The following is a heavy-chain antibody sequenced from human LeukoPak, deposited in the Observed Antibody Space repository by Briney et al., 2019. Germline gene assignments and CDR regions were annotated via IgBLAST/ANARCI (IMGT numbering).Heavy chain of an antibody. CDR2: IYYSGNT. J-gene: IGHJ4*02. D-gene: IGHD6-19*01. CDR3: ASTPSGSSAWYYFDK. CDR1: GGSISSSSDY. V-gene: IGHV4-39*01. Sequence: PSETLSLTRTVSGGSISSSSDYWGWIRQPPGKGLEWIGSIYYSGNTYYNPSLKSRVTISVDTSKKQFSLKLSSVTAADTAVYYCASTPSGSSAWYYFDKWGQGTLVTVSS.